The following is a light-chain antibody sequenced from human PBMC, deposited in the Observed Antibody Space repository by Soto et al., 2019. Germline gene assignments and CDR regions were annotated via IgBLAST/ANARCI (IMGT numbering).Light chain of an antibody. V-gene: IGLV3-1*01. CDR3: AAWDSNTVV. J-gene: IGLJ2*01. CDR2: QDG. CDR1: KLGDKY. Sequence: SYELTQPPSVSVSPGHTASVTCSGNKLGDKYVSWYQQKAGQSPVVVIYQDGKRPSGIPERFSGSNSGNTATLTISGTQAMDEGEYYCAAWDSNTVVFGGGIKLTVL.